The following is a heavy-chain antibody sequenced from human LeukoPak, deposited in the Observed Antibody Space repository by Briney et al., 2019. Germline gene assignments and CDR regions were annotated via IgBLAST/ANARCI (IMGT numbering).Heavy chain of an antibody. CDR1: GYTFTSYD. Sequence: ASVKVSCKASGYTFTSYDINWVRQATGQGLEWMGWMSPNSGNTGYAQKFQGRVTITRNTSINTAYMELSSLRSEDTAVYYCARGRYGEIFDPWGQGTLVTVSS. CDR3: ARGRYGEIFDP. D-gene: IGHD3-10*01. V-gene: IGHV1-8*03. CDR2: MSPNSGNT. J-gene: IGHJ5*02.